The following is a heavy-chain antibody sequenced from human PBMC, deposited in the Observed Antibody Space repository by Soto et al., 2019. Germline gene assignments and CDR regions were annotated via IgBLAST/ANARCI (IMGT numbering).Heavy chain of an antibody. CDR2: ISGSGGST. D-gene: IGHD3-10*01. Sequence: EVQLLESGGGLVQPGGSLRLSCAASGFTFTNYAMTWVRQAPGKGLEWVSAISGSGGSTYYADSVKGRFTISRDNSKNTLYLQMNSLRAEDTAVYYCAKSPGLYGSGNRMDVWGQGTTITVSS. V-gene: IGHV3-23*01. CDR1: GFTFTNYA. J-gene: IGHJ6*02. CDR3: AKSPGLYGSGNRMDV.